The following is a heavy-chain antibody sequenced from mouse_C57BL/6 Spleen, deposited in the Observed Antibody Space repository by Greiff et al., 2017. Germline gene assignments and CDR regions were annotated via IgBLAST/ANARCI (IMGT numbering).Heavy chain of an antibody. CDR3: ERCAGNYVGD. J-gene: IGHJ2*01. D-gene: IGHD2-1*01. Sequence: VQLQQPGAELVMPGASVKLSCKASGYTFTSYWMHWVKQRPGQGLEWIGEIDPSYSYTNYNQKFKGKSTLTVDKSSSTAYMQLSSLTAEDSAVYDCERCAGNYVGDWGQGTTLT. CDR2: IDPSYSYT. CDR1: GYTFTSYW. V-gene: IGHV1-69*01.